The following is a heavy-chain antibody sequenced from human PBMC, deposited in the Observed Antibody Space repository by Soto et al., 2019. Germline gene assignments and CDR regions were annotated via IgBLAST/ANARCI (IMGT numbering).Heavy chain of an antibody. D-gene: IGHD2-8*01. J-gene: IGHJ4*01. CDR3: AKLCFVLMELSYFHQ. V-gene: IGHV3-23*01. CDR2: ISGNSGKT. CDR1: GFTFSSYA. Sequence: EVQLLESGGGLVQPGGSLRLSCTASGFTFSSYAMRWVRQAPGKELEWVSTISGNSGKTNYAESVKGRFSISRDNSKNTVHLQFDSLRDEDTAVYFCAKLCFVLMELSYFHQWGHGTLVTVSS.